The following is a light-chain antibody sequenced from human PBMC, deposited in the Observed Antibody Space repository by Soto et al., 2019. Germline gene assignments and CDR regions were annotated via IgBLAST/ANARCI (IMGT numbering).Light chain of an antibody. J-gene: IGKJ1*01. CDR2: GAS. CDR3: QLSGTSPAT. CDR1: QSIRSNF. Sequence: ETVLTQSPGTLSVSPGDRATLSCTASQSIRSNFLAWYQHKPGQAPRLLLYGASNRATGIPARVSAIGSGTDVTLTISRLETEDGGVYDGQLSGTSPATFCQGTKVDI. V-gene: IGKV3-20*01.